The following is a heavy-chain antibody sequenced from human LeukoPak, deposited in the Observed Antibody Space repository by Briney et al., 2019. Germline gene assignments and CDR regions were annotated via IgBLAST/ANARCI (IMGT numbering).Heavy chain of an antibody. J-gene: IGHJ4*02. CDR1: GGSFSGYY. CDR3: ARGQLAGYYFDY. Sequence: PSETLSLTCAVYGGSFSGYYWTWIRQPPGQELEWIGEIHHSGSTNYNPSLKSRVSISGDASKNQVSLKLRSVTAADTAVYYCARGQLAGYYFDYWGQGTLVTVSS. CDR2: IHHSGST. D-gene: IGHD6-19*01. V-gene: IGHV4-34*01.